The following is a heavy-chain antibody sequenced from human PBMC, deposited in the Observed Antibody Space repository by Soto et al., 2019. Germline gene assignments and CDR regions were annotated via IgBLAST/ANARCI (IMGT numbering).Heavy chain of an antibody. J-gene: IGHJ6*04. CDR1: GDSVSSNSAA. D-gene: IGHD6-6*01. V-gene: IGHV6-1*01. Sequence: SPTLSLTCAISGDSVSSNSAAWNWIRKSPSRGLEWLGRTYYRSKWYNDYAVSVKSRITINPDTSKNQFSLQLNSVTPEDTAVYYCASTIYSSSSAPVDVWGKGTTVTVSS. CDR2: TYYRSKWYN. CDR3: ASTIYSSSSAPVDV.